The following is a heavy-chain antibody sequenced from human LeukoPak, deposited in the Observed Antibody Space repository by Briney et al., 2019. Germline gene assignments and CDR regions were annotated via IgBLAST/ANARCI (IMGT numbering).Heavy chain of an antibody. CDR3: AKGARHGDYYYYYYMDV. CDR1: GGSFSGYY. J-gene: IGHJ6*03. V-gene: IGHV3-11*04. D-gene: IGHD4-17*01. CDR2: ISSSGRTI. Sequence: LSLTCAVYGGSFSGYYWSWIRQAPGKGLEWVSYISSSGRTISYADSVKGRFTISRDNAKNSLYLQMNSLRAEDTAVYYCAKGARHGDYYYYYYMDVWGKGTTVTISS.